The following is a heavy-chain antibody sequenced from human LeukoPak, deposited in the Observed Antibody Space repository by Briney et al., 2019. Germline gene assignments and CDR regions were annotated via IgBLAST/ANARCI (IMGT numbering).Heavy chain of an antibody. CDR1: GGTFSSYA. Sequence: ASVKVSCKASGGTFSSYAISWVRQAPGQGLEWMGGMNPNSGNTGYAQKFQGRVTMTRNTSISTAYMELSSLRSEDTAVYYCARDHDCISISCHIDYWGQGTLVTVSS. D-gene: IGHD2-2*01. J-gene: IGHJ4*02. CDR3: ARDHDCISISCHIDY. CDR2: MNPNSGNT. V-gene: IGHV1-8*02.